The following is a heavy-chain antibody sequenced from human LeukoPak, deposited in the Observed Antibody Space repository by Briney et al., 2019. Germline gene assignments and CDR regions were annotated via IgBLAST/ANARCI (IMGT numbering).Heavy chain of an antibody. D-gene: IGHD5-24*01. CDR3: AREMATRYWYYFDY. J-gene: IGHJ4*02. Sequence: SVKVSCKASGGTFSSYAISWVRQAPGQGLEWMGRIIPILGIANYAQKFQGRVTITADKSTSTAYMELGSLRSEDTAVYYCAREMATRYWYYFDYWGQGTLVTVSS. CDR1: GGTFSSYA. CDR2: IIPILGIA. V-gene: IGHV1-69*04.